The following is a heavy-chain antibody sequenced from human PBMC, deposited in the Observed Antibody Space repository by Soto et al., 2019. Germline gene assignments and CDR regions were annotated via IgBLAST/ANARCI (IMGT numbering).Heavy chain of an antibody. CDR1: GFTFSNAW. CDR2: IKSKTDGGTT. D-gene: IGHD3-3*01. J-gene: IGHJ4*02. Sequence: GGSLRLSCAASGFTFSNAWMSWVRQAPGKGLEWVGRIKSKTDGGTTDYAAPVKGRFTISRDDSKNTLYLQMNSLKTEDTAVYYCTTTRFLEWLFHFDYWGQGTLVTVSS. CDR3: TTTRFLEWLFHFDY. V-gene: IGHV3-15*01.